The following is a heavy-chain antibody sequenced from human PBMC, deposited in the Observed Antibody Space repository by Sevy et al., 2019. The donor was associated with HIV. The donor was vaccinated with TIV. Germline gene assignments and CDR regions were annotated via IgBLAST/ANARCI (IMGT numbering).Heavy chain of an antibody. CDR1: GFTFRSYS. Sequence: GGSLRLSCAASGFTFRSYSMNWVRQAPGKGLEWLSSISDDSRYIYYSDSVKGRFTISRANAKSSLYLQMNSLRVEDTAIYYCARDFTIFGVVSGIDHWGQGNLVTVSS. D-gene: IGHD3-3*01. V-gene: IGHV3-21*01. CDR3: ARDFTIFGVVSGIDH. J-gene: IGHJ4*02. CDR2: ISDDSRYI.